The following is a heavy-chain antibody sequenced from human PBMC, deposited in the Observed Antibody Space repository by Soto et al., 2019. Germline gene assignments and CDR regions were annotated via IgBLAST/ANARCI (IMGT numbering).Heavy chain of an antibody. CDR3: ARAGYSSSWYYFDY. J-gene: IGHJ4*02. CDR2: IYHSGST. CDR1: GGSISSSTW. V-gene: IGHV4-4*02. Sequence: PSETRSLTCAVSGGSISSSTWWSWIRQPPGEGLEWIREIYHSGSTNYNPSLKSRVTISVDKSKNQFSLKLSSVTAADTVVYYCARAGYSSSWYYFDYWGQGTLVTVSS. D-gene: IGHD6-13*01.